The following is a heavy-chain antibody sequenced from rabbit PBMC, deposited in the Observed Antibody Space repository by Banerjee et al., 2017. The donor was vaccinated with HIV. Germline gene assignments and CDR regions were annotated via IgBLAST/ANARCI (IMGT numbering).Heavy chain of an antibody. V-gene: IGHV1S45*01. Sequence: QEQLVESGGGLVKPEGSLTLTCTASGLDFSYTYYMCWVRQAPGKGLEWIACIYTGNSGGTDYASWAKGRFTISKASSTTVTLQMTSLTAADTATYFCARDLAGVIGWNFNFWGPGTLVTVS. CDR3: ARDLAGVIGWNFNF. D-gene: IGHD4-1*01. CDR1: GLDFSYTYY. CDR2: IYTGNSGGT. J-gene: IGHJ4*01.